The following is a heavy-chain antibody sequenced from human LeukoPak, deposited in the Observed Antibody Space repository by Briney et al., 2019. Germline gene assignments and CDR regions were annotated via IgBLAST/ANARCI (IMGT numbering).Heavy chain of an antibody. CDR3: ASGAGVYSGSYYTFDY. J-gene: IGHJ4*02. CDR2: IIPIFGTA. CDR1: GGTFSSYA. D-gene: IGHD1-26*01. V-gene: IGHV1-69*05. Sequence: ASVKVSCKASGGTFSSYAISWVRQAPGQGLEWMGGIIPIFGTANYAQKFQGRVTITTDESTSTAYMELSSLRAEATAVYYCASGAGVYSGSYYTFDYWGQGTLVTVSS.